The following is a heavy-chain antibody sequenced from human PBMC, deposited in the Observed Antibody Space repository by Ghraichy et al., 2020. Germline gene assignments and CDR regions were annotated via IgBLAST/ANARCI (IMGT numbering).Heavy chain of an antibody. CDR2: IYTGGKT. Sequence: GESLNISCAASGFDVTRYYISWVRQAPGKGLEWVSVIYTGGKTGYADSVKGRFTISRDNSKKTVYLQMNSLRVDDSAVYFCARGLGTPSYGGRYCFDYWGQGALVTVSS. CDR1: GFDVTRYY. CDR3: ARGLGTPSYGGRYCFDY. D-gene: IGHD1-26*01. J-gene: IGHJ4*02. V-gene: IGHV3-53*01.